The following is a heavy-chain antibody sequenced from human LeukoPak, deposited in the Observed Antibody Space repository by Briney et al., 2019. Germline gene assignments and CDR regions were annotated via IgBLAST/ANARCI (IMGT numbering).Heavy chain of an antibody. V-gene: IGHV3-20*01. CDR3: ARGDYGGNSGVFDI. J-gene: IGHJ3*02. D-gene: IGHD4-23*01. CDR2: INWNGGST. CDR1: GFTFDDYG. Sequence: PVGSLRLSCAASGFTFDDYGMSWVRQAPGKGLEWVSGINWNGGSTGYADSVKGRFTISRDNAKNSLYLQMNSLRAEDTALYHCARGDYGGNSGVFDIWGQGPMVTVSS.